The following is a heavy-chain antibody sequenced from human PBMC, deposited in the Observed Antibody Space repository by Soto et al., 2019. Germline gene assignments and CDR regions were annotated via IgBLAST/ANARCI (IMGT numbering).Heavy chain of an antibody. CDR3: ARGLLWFGELSHNPY. Sequence: SLRLSCAASGFTFSSYAMHWVRQATGKGLEWVSAIGTAGDTYYPGSVKGRFTISRENAKNSLYLQMNSLRAGDTAVYYCARGLLWFGELSHNPYWGQGTLVTVSS. CDR1: GFTFSSYA. V-gene: IGHV3-13*01. CDR2: IGTAGDT. J-gene: IGHJ4*02. D-gene: IGHD3-10*01.